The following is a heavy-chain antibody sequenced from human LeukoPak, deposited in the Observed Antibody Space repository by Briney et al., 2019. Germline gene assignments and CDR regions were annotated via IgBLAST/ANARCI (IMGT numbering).Heavy chain of an antibody. CDR1: GYSFTSYL. D-gene: IGHD3-10*01. Sequence: GESLRISCKGSGYSFTSYLISWVRPMPAKGLDWRGRIDPIDSFTNYSPSFQGHVPISASKSISTAYLQWSSLKASDTAMYYCARSRLLWFGEAIGFDYWGQGTLVTVSS. J-gene: IGHJ4*02. V-gene: IGHV5-10-1*01. CDR2: IDPIDSFT. CDR3: ARSRLLWFGEAIGFDY.